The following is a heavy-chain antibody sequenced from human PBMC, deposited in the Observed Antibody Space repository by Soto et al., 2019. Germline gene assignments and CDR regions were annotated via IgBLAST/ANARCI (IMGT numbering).Heavy chain of an antibody. D-gene: IGHD3-22*01. J-gene: IGHJ5*01. CDR2: INHSGRV. Sequence: PXETLSLTCAVYGWSLSGHSWTWIRQSPGKGLEWIGDINHSGRVNYSPSLKSRVTISLDTSKNQFSLTLSAVTAADTAMYYCSTRAYDTNGYYRFDPWGQGTLVTVSS. V-gene: IGHV4-34*01. CDR1: GWSLSGHS. CDR3: STRAYDTNGYYRFDP.